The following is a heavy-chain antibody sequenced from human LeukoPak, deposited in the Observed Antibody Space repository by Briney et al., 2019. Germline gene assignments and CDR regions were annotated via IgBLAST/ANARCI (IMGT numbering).Heavy chain of an antibody. D-gene: IGHD5-18*01. J-gene: IGHJ4*02. Sequence: VGALRLSCAAPGFSSRVYWMYCGRDASGKGLLCAAHINEDGTSASHAESVKGRFTISRENAKNTLYLQMNSLTVEDTAVYYCARVPTNSYGFGQWGQGSMVTVSS. CDR3: ARVPTNSYGFGQ. CDR2: INEDGTSA. CDR1: GFSSRVYW. V-gene: IGHV3-74*01.